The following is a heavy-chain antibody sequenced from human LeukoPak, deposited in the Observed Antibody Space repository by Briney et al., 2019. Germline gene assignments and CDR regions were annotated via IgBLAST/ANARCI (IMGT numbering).Heavy chain of an antibody. D-gene: IGHD3-22*01. V-gene: IGHV4-34*01. CDR3: ARVYDSSGYSHDAFDI. Sequence: PSETLSLTCAVYGGSFSGYYWSWIRQSPGKGLEWIGEINHSGSTNYNPSLKSRVTISVDTSKNQFSLKLSSVTAADTAVYYCARVYDSSGYSHDAFDIWGQGTMVTVSS. CDR1: GGSFSGYY. J-gene: IGHJ3*02. CDR2: INHSGST.